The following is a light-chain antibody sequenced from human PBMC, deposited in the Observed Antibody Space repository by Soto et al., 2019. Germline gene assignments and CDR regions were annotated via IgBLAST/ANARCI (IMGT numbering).Light chain of an antibody. CDR1: QGISNN. Sequence: QLTQSPSSLSASVGDRVTITCRASQGISNNLAWYQQEPGKAPKLLIYDASILQSGVPSRFSGSKSGTDFTLTISSLQPADFATYFCQHLHHYPLTFGGGTRVEIK. CDR2: DAS. CDR3: QHLHHYPLT. J-gene: IGKJ4*01. V-gene: IGKV1-9*01.